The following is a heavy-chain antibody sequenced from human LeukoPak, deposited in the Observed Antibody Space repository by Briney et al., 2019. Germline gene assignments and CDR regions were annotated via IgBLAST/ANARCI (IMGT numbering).Heavy chain of an antibody. V-gene: IGHV3-23*01. D-gene: IGHD4-11*01. CDR2: ISGSGGRT. J-gene: IGHJ4*02. CDR3: AKVSNSYYFDY. Sequence: GGSLRLSCAASGFTFGSYAMSWVRQAPGKGLEWVSGISGSGGRTYYADSVKGRFTISRDNSKNTLYLQMNSLRAEDTAVYYCAKVSNSYYFDYWGQGTLVTVSS. CDR1: GFTFGSYA.